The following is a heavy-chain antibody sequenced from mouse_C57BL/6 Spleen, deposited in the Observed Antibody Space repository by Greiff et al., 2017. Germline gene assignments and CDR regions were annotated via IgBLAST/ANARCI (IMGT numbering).Heavy chain of an antibody. Sequence: VQLQQSVAELVRPGASVKLSCTASGFNIQNTYMHWVKQRPEQGLEWIGRIAPANGNTKYAPKFQGQATITADTSSNNAYLQLSSLTSEDTAIYYCASPRGGAMDYWGQGTSVTVSS. V-gene: IGHV14-3*01. CDR3: ASPRGGAMDY. CDR1: GFNIQNTY. CDR2: IAPANGNT. J-gene: IGHJ4*01. D-gene: IGHD2-10*02.